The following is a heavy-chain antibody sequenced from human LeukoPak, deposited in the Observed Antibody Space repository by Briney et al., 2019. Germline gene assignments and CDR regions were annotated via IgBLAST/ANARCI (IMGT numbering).Heavy chain of an antibody. J-gene: IGHJ4*02. V-gene: IGHV3-7*01. Sequence: QSGGSLRLSCAASGFTATSFWMSWDRPAQGKGRGWLANINQEGSEKYYIDSVKGRFTISRDNAKSSLYLQMNGLRAEDTAVYYCARIAAAGFGYWGQGTLVTVPS. CDR3: ARIAAAGFGY. CDR2: INQEGSEK. CDR1: GFTATSFW. D-gene: IGHD6-13*01.